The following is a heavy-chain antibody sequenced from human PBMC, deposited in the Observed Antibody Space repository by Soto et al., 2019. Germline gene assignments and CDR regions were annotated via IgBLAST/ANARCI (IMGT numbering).Heavy chain of an antibody. V-gene: IGHV1-18*01. CDR1: RHTFTSYG. D-gene: IGHD1-20*01. CDR3: ASRITGTWYYFDY. Sequence: ASVKVSCKASRHTFTSYGISWVRQAPGQGLEWMGWISAYNGNTNYAQKLQGRVTMTTDTSTSTAYMELRSLRSDDTAVYYCASRITGTWYYFDYWGQGTLVIVSS. CDR2: ISAYNGNT. J-gene: IGHJ4*02.